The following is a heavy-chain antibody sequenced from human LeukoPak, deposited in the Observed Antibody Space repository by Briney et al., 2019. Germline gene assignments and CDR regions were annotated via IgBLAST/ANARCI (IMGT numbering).Heavy chain of an antibody. V-gene: IGHV3-23*01. CDR3: AKSSMATILRGVSFDY. CDR1: GFSFDTYA. CDR2: ISGSGGNS. Sequence: GGSLILSCTASGFSFDTYAMNWVRQVPGKGLEWVSGISGSGGNSYYADSVKGRFTISRDNSKNTLYLQMNSLRAEDTAVYYCAKSSMATILRGVSFDYWGQGTLVTVSS. D-gene: IGHD5-24*01. J-gene: IGHJ4*02.